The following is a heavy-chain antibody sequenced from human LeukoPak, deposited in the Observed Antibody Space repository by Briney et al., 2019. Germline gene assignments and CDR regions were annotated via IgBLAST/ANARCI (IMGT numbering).Heavy chain of an antibody. V-gene: IGHV4-34*01. CDR3: ASTYCSSTSCRTPVY. Sequence: SSETLSLTCAVYGGSFSGYYWSWIRQPPGKGLEWIVEINHSGSTNYNPSLKSRVTISVDTSKNQFSLKLSSVTAADTAVYYCASTYCSSTSCRTPVYWGQGTLVTVSS. CDR1: GGSFSGYY. D-gene: IGHD2-2*01. CDR2: INHSGST. J-gene: IGHJ4*02.